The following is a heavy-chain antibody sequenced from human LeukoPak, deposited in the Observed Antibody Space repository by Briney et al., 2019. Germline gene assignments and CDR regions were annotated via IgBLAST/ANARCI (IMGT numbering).Heavy chain of an antibody. CDR2: IKQDGSEK. Sequence: PGGSLRLSCAASGFTFSSYWMSWVRQAPGKGLEWVANIKQDGSEKYYVDSVKGRFTISRDNAKNSLYLPMNSLRAEDTAVYSCARSDVLLWFGELFPDAFDIWGQGTMVTVSS. D-gene: IGHD3-10*01. V-gene: IGHV3-7*01. CDR1: GFTFSSYW. CDR3: ARSDVLLWFGELFPDAFDI. J-gene: IGHJ3*02.